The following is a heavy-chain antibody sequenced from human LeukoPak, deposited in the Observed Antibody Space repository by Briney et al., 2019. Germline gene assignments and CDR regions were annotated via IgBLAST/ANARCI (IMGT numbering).Heavy chain of an antibody. D-gene: IGHD5-24*01. CDR2: ISWNSGSI. V-gene: IGHV3-9*01. CDR1: GFTFDDYA. J-gene: IGHJ3*02. Sequence: GRSLRLSWAASGFTFDDYAMHWVRQAPGKGLEWVSGISWNSGSIGYADSVKGRFTISRDNAKNSLYLQMNSLRAEDTALYYCAKTGMAYDAFDIWGQGTMVTVSS. CDR3: AKTGMAYDAFDI.